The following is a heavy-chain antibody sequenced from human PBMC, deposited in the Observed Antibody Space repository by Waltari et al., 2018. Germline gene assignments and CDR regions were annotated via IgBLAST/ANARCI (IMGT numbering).Heavy chain of an antibody. CDR1: GGSISSSSYY. D-gene: IGHD3-22*01. CDR2: IYYSGGT. J-gene: IGHJ4*02. V-gene: IGHV4-39*01. CDR3: ARMPVLSRGYYFDY. Sequence: QLQLQESGPGLVKPSETLSLTCTVSGGSISSSSYYWGWIRQPPGKGLEWIGSIYYSGGTYYNPALKSRVTISVDTSKNQFSLKLSSVTAADTAVYYCARMPVLSRGYYFDYWGQGTLVTVSS.